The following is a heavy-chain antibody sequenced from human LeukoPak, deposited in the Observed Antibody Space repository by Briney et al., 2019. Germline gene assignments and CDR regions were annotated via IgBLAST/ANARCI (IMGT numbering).Heavy chain of an antibody. J-gene: IGHJ4*02. V-gene: IGHV4-30-2*01. CDR2: IYHSGST. D-gene: IGHD6-13*01. CDR3: ARASYSSSAYFDY. Sequence: SETLSLTCAVYGGSFSGYSWSWIRQPPGKGLEWIGYIYHSGSTYYNPSLKSRVTISVDRSKNQFSLKLSSVTAADTAVYYCARASYSSSAYFDYWGQGTLVTVSS. CDR1: GGSFSGYS.